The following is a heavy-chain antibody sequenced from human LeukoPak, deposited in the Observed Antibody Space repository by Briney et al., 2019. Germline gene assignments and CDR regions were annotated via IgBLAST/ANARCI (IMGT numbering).Heavy chain of an antibody. V-gene: IGHV3-23*01. J-gene: IGHJ4*02. D-gene: IGHD2-15*01. CDR2: ISGSGGST. CDR3: AKWGRVVVAADYFDY. CDR1: GFTFSSYA. Sequence: GGSLRLSCAASGFTFSSYAMSWVRQAPGEGLEWVSSISGSGGSTYYADSVKGRFTISRDNSKNTLYLQMNSLRAEDTAVYYCAKWGRVVVAADYFDYWGQGTLVTVSS.